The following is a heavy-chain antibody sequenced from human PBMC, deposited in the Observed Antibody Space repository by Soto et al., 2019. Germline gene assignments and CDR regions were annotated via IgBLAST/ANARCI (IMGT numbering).Heavy chain of an antibody. CDR3: ARDREGFSGFGGDEY. D-gene: IGHD6-19*01. V-gene: IGHV3-11*04. Sequence: QVQLVESGGGFVKPGGSLRLSCATSGFKFNEYYMSWIRQAPGKGLEWVGYISGSETIINYAESVKGRFTISRDNTKNSLYLQMNSLRDEDTALYYSARDREGFSGFGGDEYWGQGTLVTVSS. CDR1: GFKFNEYY. CDR2: ISGSETII. J-gene: IGHJ4*02.